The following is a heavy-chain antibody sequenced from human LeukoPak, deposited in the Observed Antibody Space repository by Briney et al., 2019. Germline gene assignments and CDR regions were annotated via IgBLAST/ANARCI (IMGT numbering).Heavy chain of an antibody. Sequence: PGGSLRLSCVASGFAFSSYSMIWVRQAPGKGLEWVSSMNTNTFIYYANSVKGRFTISRDNAKNSLYLQMNSLRAEDTAVYYCGRXYTXNGDYRDAFDIWGQETMVTVSS. CDR1: GFAFSSYS. CDR3: GRXYTXNGDYRDAFDI. V-gene: IGHV3-21*01. J-gene: IGHJ3*02. D-gene: IGHD4-17*01. CDR2: MNTNTFI.